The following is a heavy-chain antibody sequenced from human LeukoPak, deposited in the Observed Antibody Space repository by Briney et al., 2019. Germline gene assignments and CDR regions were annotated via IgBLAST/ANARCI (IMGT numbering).Heavy chain of an antibody. D-gene: IGHD1-26*01. CDR2: IYYSGST. V-gene: IGHV4-59*01. CDR3: ARRRSGSYQGLDY. J-gene: IGHJ4*02. CDR1: GGSISSYY. Sequence: SETLSLTCTVSGGSISSYYWSWIRQPPGKGLEWIGYIYYSGSTNYNPSLKSRVTISVDTSKNQFSLKLSSVTAADTAVYYCARRRSGSYQGLDYWGQGTLVTVSS.